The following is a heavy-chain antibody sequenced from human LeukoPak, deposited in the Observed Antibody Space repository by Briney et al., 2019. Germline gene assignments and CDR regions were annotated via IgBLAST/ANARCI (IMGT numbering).Heavy chain of an antibody. Sequence: PSETLSLTCTVSGGSISSSSYYWGWIRQPPGKGLEWIGSIYYSGSTYYNPSLKSRVTISVDTSKNQFSLKLSSVTAADTAMYYCARHGDANWNPRDHFDYWGQGTLVTVSS. CDR3: ARHGDANWNPRDHFDY. J-gene: IGHJ4*02. CDR1: GGSISSSSYY. V-gene: IGHV4-39*01. CDR2: IYYSGST. D-gene: IGHD1-20*01.